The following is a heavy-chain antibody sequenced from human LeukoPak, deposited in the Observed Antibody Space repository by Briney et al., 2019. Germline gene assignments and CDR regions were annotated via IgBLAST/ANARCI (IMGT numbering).Heavy chain of an antibody. V-gene: IGHV1-2*06. CDR1: GYTFTSYG. J-gene: IGHJ4*02. D-gene: IGHD6-19*01. Sequence: ASVKVSCKASGYTFTSYGISWVRQAPGQGLEWMGRINPNSGGTNYAQKFQGRVTMTRDTSISTAYMELSRLRSDDTAVYYCARAIKGDGSGWYNFDYWGQGTLVTVSS. CDR3: ARAIKGDGSGWYNFDY. CDR2: INPNSGGT.